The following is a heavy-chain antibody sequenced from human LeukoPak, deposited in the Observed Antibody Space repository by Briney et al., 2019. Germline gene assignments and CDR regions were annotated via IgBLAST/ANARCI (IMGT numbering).Heavy chain of an antibody. J-gene: IGHJ4*02. V-gene: IGHV4-34*01. CDR3: ARYPRGECSGGTCYRPFDD. D-gene: IGHD2-15*01. Sequence: SETLSLTCAVYGGSFSGYYWSWIRQPPGKGLEWIGEINHSGSTNYNPSLKSRVTISIDTSKNQFSLKLNSVTAADTAVYFCARYPRGECSGGTCYRPFDDWGQGTLVTVSS. CDR1: GGSFSGYY. CDR2: INHSGST.